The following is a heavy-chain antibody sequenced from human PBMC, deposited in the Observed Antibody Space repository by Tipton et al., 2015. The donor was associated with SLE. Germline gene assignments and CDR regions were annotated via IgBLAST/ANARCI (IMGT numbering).Heavy chain of an antibody. CDR1: GGSISSYY. CDR2: IYYSGST. V-gene: IGHV4-59*01. J-gene: IGHJ3*02. D-gene: IGHD7-27*01. Sequence: TLSLTCTVSGGSISSYYWSWIRQPPGKGLEWIGYIYYSGSTNYNPSLKSRVTISVDTSKNQFSLKLSSVTAADTAVYYCASAPGDLAAFDIWGQGTMVTVSS. CDR3: ASAPGDLAAFDI.